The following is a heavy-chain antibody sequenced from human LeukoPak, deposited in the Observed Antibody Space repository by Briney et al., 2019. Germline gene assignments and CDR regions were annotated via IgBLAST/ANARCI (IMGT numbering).Heavy chain of an antibody. Sequence: GGSVKVSCKACGYTFPSYGIIWVRQPPGQGLEWMEWINDYNGNTNYAQRLQGRVTMIRDTSTSTAYMELRSLGSDDTAVYYCARRHLTMVHRSGLRYFDYWVQGTLVTVCS. CDR1: GYTFPSYG. CDR2: INDYNGNT. CDR3: ARRHLTMVHRSGLRYFDY. D-gene: IGHD3-10*01. V-gene: IGHV1-18*04. J-gene: IGHJ4*02.